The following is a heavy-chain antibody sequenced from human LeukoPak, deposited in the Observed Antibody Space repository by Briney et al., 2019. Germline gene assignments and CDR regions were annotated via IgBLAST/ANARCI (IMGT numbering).Heavy chain of an antibody. V-gene: IGHV4-34*01. CDR3: ARGSPIVTTNGYFNY. CDR2: IIHSGIT. Sequence: PSETLSLTCAVYGGTFSGYYWSWIRQPPGKGLAGIGEIIHSGITNYNPSLTSRVTISVDTSKSQFSLKLSSVTAADTAVYYCARGSPIVTTNGYFNYWGQGTLVTVSS. J-gene: IGHJ4*02. CDR1: GGTFSGYY. D-gene: IGHD5-12*01.